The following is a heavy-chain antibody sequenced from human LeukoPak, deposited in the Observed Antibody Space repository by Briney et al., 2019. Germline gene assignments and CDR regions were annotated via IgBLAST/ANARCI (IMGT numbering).Heavy chain of an antibody. CDR3: VRWGRASSGLSRHTFDY. J-gene: IGHJ4*02. CDR1: GYIFTYYW. D-gene: IGHD6-19*01. V-gene: IGHV5-51*01. Sequence: GESLKISCKGSGYIFTYYWIAGVRQMPGKGLEWMGIIYPGDSDTRYSPSFQGQVTISADKSISTAYLQWSSLKPSDTAMYYGVRWGRASSGLSRHTFDYWGQGTLVTVSS. CDR2: IYPGDSDT.